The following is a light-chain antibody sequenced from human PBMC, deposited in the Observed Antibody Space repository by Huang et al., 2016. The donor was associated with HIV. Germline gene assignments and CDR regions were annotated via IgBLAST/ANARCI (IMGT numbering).Light chain of an antibody. V-gene: IGKV3-15*01. CDR1: QSVSSN. CDR3: QQYNNWPRT. CDR2: GAS. Sequence: EIVMTQSPATLSVSPGERATLSCRASQSVSSNLAWYQQKPGQAPRLLIYGASTRATGIPARLIGSGSGTEFTLTISSLQSEDFAVYYCQQYNNWPRTFGQGTKVEIK. J-gene: IGKJ1*01.